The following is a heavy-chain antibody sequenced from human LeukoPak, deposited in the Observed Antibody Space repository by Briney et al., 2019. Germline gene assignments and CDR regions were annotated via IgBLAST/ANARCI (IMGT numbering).Heavy chain of an antibody. CDR2: ISYDGSNK. CDR3: ARDFGGLTGTDHFDY. CDR1: GFTFSSYS. V-gene: IGHV3-30*03. Sequence: GGSLRLSCAASGFTFSSYSMNWVRQAPGKGLEWVAVISYDGSNKYYADSVKGRITISRDNSKNTLFLQMNSLRAEDTAVYYCARDFGGLTGTDHFDYWGQGTLVTVSS. D-gene: IGHD1-20*01. J-gene: IGHJ4*02.